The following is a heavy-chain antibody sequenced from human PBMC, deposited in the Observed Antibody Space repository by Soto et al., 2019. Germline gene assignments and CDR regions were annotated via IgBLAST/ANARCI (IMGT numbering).Heavy chain of an antibody. CDR2: IYYSGST. V-gene: IGHV4-59*01. D-gene: IGHD3-3*01. CDR3: ARDSAVRYYDFWSGYLNYYYMDV. J-gene: IGHJ6*03. Sequence: PSETLSLTCTVSGGSISSYYWSWIRQPPGKGLEWIGYIYYSGSTNYNPSLKSRVTISVDTSKNQFSLKLSSVTAADTAVYYCARDSAVRYYDFWSGYLNYYYMDVWGKGTTVT. CDR1: GGSISSYY.